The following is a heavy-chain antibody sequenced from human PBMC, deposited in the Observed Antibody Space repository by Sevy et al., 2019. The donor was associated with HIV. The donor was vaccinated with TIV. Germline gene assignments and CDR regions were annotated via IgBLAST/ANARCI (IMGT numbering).Heavy chain of an antibody. V-gene: IGHV3-11*03. CDR3: ARSSTYDYVWGSPCDY. Sequence: GGSLRLSCAASGFTFSDYYMSWIRQAPGKGLEWVSYISSSSSYTNYADSVKGRFTISRDNAKNSLYLQMNSLRAEDTVVYYCARSSTYDYVWGSPCDYWGQGTLVTVSS. J-gene: IGHJ4*02. CDR2: ISSSSSYT. D-gene: IGHD3-16*01. CDR1: GFTFSDYY.